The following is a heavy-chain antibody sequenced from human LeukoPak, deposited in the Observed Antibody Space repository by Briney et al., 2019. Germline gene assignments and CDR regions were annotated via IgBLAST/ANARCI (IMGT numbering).Heavy chain of an antibody. CDR2: ISRSGTII. CDR3: ARERDDYYFDY. CDR1: GFTLSGYE. V-gene: IGHV3-48*03. J-gene: IGHJ4*02. Sequence: GGSLRLSCAASGFTLSGYEMNWVRQAPGKGLEWVSYISRSGTIISYADSVRGRLTISRDNAKNSLYLQMNSLRAEDTAVYYCARERDDYYFDYWGQGTLVTVSS. D-gene: IGHD3-3*01.